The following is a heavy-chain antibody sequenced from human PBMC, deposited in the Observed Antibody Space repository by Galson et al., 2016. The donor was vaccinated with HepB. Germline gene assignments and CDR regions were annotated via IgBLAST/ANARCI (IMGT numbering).Heavy chain of an antibody. J-gene: IGHJ3*02. CDR3: TRSYARATIAVNTFDM. V-gene: IGHV3-74*01. CDR2: INSDGSSV. CDR1: GFTFSRYW. D-gene: IGHD5-12*01. Sequence: SLRLSCAASGFTFSRYWMYWVRQAPGKGLVWVSRINSDGSSVSYADSVMGRFTISRDNAKNTLYLQMNSLRGEDTALYYCTRSYARATIAVNTFDMWGQGTMVTVSS.